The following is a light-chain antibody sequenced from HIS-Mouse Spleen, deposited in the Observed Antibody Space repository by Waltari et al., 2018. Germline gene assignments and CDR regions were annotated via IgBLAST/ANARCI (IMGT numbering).Light chain of an antibody. Sequence: DIQLTQSPSFLSASVGDRVTITCRASQRISSYLAWYQQKPGKAPKLLIYAASTLQSGVPSRFSGSGSGTEFTLTISSLQPEDFATYYCQQLNSYRTFGQGTKVESK. V-gene: IGKV1-9*01. CDR3: QQLNSYRT. CDR2: AAS. CDR1: QRISSY. J-gene: IGKJ1*01.